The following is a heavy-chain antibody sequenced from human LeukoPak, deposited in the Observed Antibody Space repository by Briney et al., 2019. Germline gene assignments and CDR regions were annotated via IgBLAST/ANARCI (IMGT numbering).Heavy chain of an antibody. CDR2: ISSSGSTI. J-gene: IGHJ5*02. Sequence: PGGSLRLSCAASGFTFSDYYMSWIRQAPGKGLEWVSYISSSGSTIYYADSVKGRFTISRDNAKNSLYLQMNSLRAEDTAVYYCARDSSGWFYNWFDPWGQGTLVTVSS. D-gene: IGHD6-19*01. CDR3: ARDSSGWFYNWFDP. V-gene: IGHV3-11*01. CDR1: GFTFSDYY.